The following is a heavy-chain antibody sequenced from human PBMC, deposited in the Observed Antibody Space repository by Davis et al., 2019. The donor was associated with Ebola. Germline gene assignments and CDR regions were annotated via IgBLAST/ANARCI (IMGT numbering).Heavy chain of an antibody. Sequence: GESLKIPRKGSGYNFASYWIGWVRQMPGQGLEWMGIIYPDESRTRYTPSFQGQVTISADKSISTAYLQWSSLKASDTATYYCLRQAYSSTWLIWGQGTMVTVSS. J-gene: IGHJ3*02. CDR2: IYPDESRT. D-gene: IGHD6-13*01. V-gene: IGHV5-51*01. CDR3: LRQAYSSTWLI. CDR1: GYNFASYW.